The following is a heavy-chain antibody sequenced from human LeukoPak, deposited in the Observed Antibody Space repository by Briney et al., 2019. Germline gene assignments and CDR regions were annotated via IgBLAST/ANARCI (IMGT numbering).Heavy chain of an antibody. J-gene: IGHJ4*02. CDR2: IYTSGST. D-gene: IGHD4-17*01. CDR3: ATSDLGDYDRFDY. Sequence: PSQTLSLTCTVSGGSISSGSYYWSWIRQPAGKGLEWIGRIYTSGSTNYNPSLKSRVTISVDTSKNQFSLKLSSVTAADTAVYYCATSDLGDYDRFDYWGQGTLVTVSS. CDR1: GGSISSGSYY. V-gene: IGHV4-61*02.